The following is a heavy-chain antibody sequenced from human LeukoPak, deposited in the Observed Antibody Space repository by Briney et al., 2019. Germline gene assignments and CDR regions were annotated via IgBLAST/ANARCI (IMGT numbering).Heavy chain of an antibody. Sequence: QSGGSLRLSCAASGFTFSSYAMSWVRQAPGKGLEWVSAISGSGGNTYFADSVKGRFTISRDNAKNSLFLQMNSLRAEDTAVYYCVRGIEYWGQGTLVTVSS. J-gene: IGHJ4*02. CDR2: ISGSGGNT. V-gene: IGHV3-23*01. CDR3: VRGIEY. CDR1: GFTFSSYA.